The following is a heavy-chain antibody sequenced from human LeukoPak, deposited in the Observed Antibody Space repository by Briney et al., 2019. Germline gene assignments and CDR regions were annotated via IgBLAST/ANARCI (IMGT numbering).Heavy chain of an antibody. CDR3: ARVDVRYNWNSRTPAGFDP. Sequence: PSETLSLTCTVSGGSISSSSYYWGWIRQPPGKGLEWIGSIYYSGSTYYNPSLKSRVTISVDTSKNQFSLKLSSVTAADTAVYYCARVDVRYNWNSRTPAGFDPWGQGTLVTVSS. D-gene: IGHD1-7*01. CDR2: IYYSGST. V-gene: IGHV4-39*07. CDR1: GGSISSSSYY. J-gene: IGHJ5*02.